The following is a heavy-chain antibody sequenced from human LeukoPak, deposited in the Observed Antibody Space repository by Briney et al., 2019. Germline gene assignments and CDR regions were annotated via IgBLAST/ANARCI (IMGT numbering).Heavy chain of an antibody. J-gene: IGHJ4*02. Sequence: GGSLRLSCAASGFTFSSYAMHWVRQAPGEGLEYVSAISSNGGSTYYADSVKGRFTISRDNSKNTLYLQMGSLRAEDMAVYYCARDLWGLDYWGQGTLVTVSS. D-gene: IGHD3-10*01. V-gene: IGHV3-64*02. CDR1: GFTFSSYA. CDR2: ISSNGGST. CDR3: ARDLWGLDY.